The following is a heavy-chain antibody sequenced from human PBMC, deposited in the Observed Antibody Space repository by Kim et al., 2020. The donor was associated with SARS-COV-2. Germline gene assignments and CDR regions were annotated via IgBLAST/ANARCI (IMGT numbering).Heavy chain of an antibody. V-gene: IGHV3-66*02. CDR3: ARERAGHGNTYDA. CDR2: IYSGDDT. J-gene: IGHJ5*02. Sequence: GGSLRLSCAASGFTVSSNYMSWVRQAPGKGLEWVSAIYSGDDTQYADSVKGRFTISRDSSKNRVYLQMNSLRAEDTAVYHCARERAGHGNTYDAWGQGTLVTVSS. D-gene: IGHD1-1*01. CDR1: GFTVSSNY.